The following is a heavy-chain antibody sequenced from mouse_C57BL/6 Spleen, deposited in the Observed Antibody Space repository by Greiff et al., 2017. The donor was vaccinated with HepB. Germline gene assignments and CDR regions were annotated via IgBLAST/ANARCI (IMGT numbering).Heavy chain of an antibody. V-gene: IGHV2-5*01. Sequence: VQVVESGPGLVQPSQSLSITCTVSGFSLTSYGVHWVRQSPGKGLEWLGVIWRGGSTDYNAAFMSRLSITKDNSKSQVFFKMNSLQADETAIYYCAKGLGYAMDYWGQGTSVTVSS. CDR3: AKGLGYAMDY. J-gene: IGHJ4*01. D-gene: IGHD3-3*01. CDR2: IWRGGST. CDR1: GFSLTSYG.